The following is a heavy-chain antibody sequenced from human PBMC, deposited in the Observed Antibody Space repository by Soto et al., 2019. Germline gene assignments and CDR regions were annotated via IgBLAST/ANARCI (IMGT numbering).Heavy chain of an antibody. V-gene: IGHV6-1*01. CDR3: ARLRRGSYTSYYYYGMDV. J-gene: IGHJ6*02. CDR2: TYYRSKWYN. D-gene: IGHD1-26*01. Sequence: KQSQTLSLTCAISGDRVSSNSAAWNWIRQSPSRGLEWLGRTYYRSKWYNDYAVSVKSRITINPDTSKNQFSLQLNSVTPEDTAVYYCARLRRGSYTSYYYYGMDVWGQGTTVTVSS. CDR1: GDRVSSNSAA.